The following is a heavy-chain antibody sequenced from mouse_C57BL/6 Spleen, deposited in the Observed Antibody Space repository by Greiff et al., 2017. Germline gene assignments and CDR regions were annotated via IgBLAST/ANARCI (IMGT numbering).Heavy chain of an antibody. D-gene: IGHD2-5*01. CDR2: INPSNGGT. CDR3: ARNLAYYSNYVGY. J-gene: IGHJ2*01. Sequence: VQLQQPGTELVKPGASVKLSCKASGYTFTSYWMHWVKQRPGQGLEWIGNINPSNGGTNYNEKFKSKATLTVDKSSSTAYMQLSSLTSEDSAVYYGARNLAYYSNYVGYWGQGTTLTVSS. V-gene: IGHV1-53*01. CDR1: GYTFTSYW.